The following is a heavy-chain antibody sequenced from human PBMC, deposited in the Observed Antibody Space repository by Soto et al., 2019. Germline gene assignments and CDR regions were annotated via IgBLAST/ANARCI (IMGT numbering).Heavy chain of an antibody. CDR2: IYAGDSDS. CDR1: GYTFANSW. CDR3: ARPPSSFDRSDTPSHFFDF. D-gene: IGHD3-22*01. Sequence: PGESLKISCYGSGYTFANSWIAWVRQKPGKGLEWMGIIYAGDSDSRYSPSFQGQVTISVDKSINTAHLQWRSLKASGPPMYYCARPPSSFDRSDTPSHFFDFGGQEPLAPVSS. V-gene: IGHV5-51*01. J-gene: IGHJ4*02.